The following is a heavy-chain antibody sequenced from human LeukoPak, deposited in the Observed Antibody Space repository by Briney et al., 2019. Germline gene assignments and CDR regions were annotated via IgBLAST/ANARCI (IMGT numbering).Heavy chain of an antibody. V-gene: IGHV1-18*01. CDR3: ARGGPRYYDILTGHLHFDY. CDR2: ISAYNGNT. Sequence: ASVKVSCKASGYTFTSYGISWVRQAPGQGLEWMGWISAYNGNTNYAQKLQGRATMTTDTSTSTAYMELRSLRSDDTAVYYCARGGPRYYDILTGHLHFDYWGQGTLVTVSS. D-gene: IGHD3-9*01. CDR1: GYTFTSYG. J-gene: IGHJ4*02.